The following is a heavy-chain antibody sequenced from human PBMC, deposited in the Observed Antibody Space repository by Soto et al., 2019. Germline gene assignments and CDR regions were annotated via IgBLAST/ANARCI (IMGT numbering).Heavy chain of an antibody. V-gene: IGHV3-33*01. CDR1: GFTFSNHA. D-gene: IGHD6-19*01. Sequence: PGGSLRLSCAASGFTFSNHAMHWVRQAPGEGLEWVAFIWYDGSSKYYADSVKGRFTISRDNPKNTLYLQMNSLRAEDTAVYYCARTGGSGWYRYWGQGTLVTVSS. J-gene: IGHJ4*02. CDR3: ARTGGSGWYRY. CDR2: IWYDGSSK.